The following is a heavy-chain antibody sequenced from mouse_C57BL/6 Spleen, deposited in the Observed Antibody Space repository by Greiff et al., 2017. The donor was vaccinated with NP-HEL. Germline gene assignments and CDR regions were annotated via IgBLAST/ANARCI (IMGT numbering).Heavy chain of an antibody. J-gene: IGHJ3*01. Sequence: LQQSGPELVKPGASVKISCKASGYSFTDYNTNWVKQSNGKSLEWIGVINPNYGTTSYNQKFKGKATLTVDQSSSTAYMQLNSLTSEDSAVYYWARDEEGYGYDAWFAYWGQGTLVTVSA. D-gene: IGHD2-2*01. CDR2: INPNYGTT. CDR3: ARDEEGYGYDAWFAY. CDR1: GYSFTDYN. V-gene: IGHV1-39*01.